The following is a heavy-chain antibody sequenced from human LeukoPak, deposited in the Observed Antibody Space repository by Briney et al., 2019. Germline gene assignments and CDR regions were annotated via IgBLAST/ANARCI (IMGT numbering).Heavy chain of an antibody. CDR1: GGSINAANYY. V-gene: IGHV4-30-4*08. CDR3: ARDRYGDFEDY. J-gene: IGHJ4*02. D-gene: IGHD4-17*01. Sequence: SQTLSLTCNVSGGSINAANYYWTWIRQPPGKGLEWIGYISYSGTPYYNPSLNSRVTISLDTSKNQFSLRLNSVTAADTAMYYCARDRYGDFEDYWGQGTLVTVSS. CDR2: ISYSGTP.